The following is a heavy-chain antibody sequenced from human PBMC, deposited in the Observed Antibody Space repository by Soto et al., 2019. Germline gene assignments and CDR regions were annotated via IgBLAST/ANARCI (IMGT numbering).Heavy chain of an antibody. Sequence: ASVKVSFMASCYTFTSYGISCVRQAPGQGLEWMGWISAYNGNTNYAQKLQGRVTMTTDTSTSTAYMELRSLRSDDTAVYYCARLLAAGSNWFDPWGQGTLVTVSS. J-gene: IGHJ5*02. CDR3: ARLLAAGSNWFDP. V-gene: IGHV1-18*01. D-gene: IGHD6-13*01. CDR1: CYTFTSYG. CDR2: ISAYNGNT.